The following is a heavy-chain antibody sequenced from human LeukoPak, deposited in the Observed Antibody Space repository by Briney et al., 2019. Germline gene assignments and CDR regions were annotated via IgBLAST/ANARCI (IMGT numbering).Heavy chain of an antibody. D-gene: IGHD3-22*01. Sequence: GGSLRLSCAASGFTFSSYAMSWVRQAPGKGLEWVSAISGSGGSTYYADSVKGRFTISRDNSKNTLYLQMNSLRAEDTAVYYCARNQAGRSSGHDYWGQGTLVTVSS. J-gene: IGHJ4*02. CDR2: ISGSGGST. CDR3: ARNQAGRSSGHDY. CDR1: GFTFSSYA. V-gene: IGHV3-23*01.